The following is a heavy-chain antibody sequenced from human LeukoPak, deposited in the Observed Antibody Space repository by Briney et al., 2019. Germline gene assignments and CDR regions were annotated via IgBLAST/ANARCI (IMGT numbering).Heavy chain of an antibody. V-gene: IGHV3-74*03. Sequence: GGSLRLSCAASGFTFSSAWMHWVRQAPGTGLVRVSRITDDATTTYADSVRGRFTISRDNDKNILYLQMNSLRAEDTAVYYCVRDRVGPDYWGQGTLVTVSS. CDR2: ITDDATT. D-gene: IGHD1-26*01. J-gene: IGHJ4*02. CDR3: VRDRVGPDY. CDR1: GFTFSSAW.